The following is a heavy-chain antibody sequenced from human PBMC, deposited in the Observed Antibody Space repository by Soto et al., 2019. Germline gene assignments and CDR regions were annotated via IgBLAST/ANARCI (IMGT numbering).Heavy chain of an antibody. D-gene: IGHD3-22*01. V-gene: IGHV1-69*01. CDR3: ARGWGYDSNDYYYAY. Sequence: QVQLVQSGAEVRKPGSSVKVSCKASGGTFSRHAISWVRQAPGQGLEWMGGIIPIFGTANHAQKFQGRVTIIVDESTSTVYIELSSLRSEDTAMYYCARGWGYDSNDYYYAYWGQGALVIVSS. CDR2: IIPIFGTA. J-gene: IGHJ4*02. CDR1: GGTFSRHA.